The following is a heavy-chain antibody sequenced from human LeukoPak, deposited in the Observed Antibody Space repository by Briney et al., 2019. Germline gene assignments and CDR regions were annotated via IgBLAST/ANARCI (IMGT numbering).Heavy chain of an antibody. CDR2: IIPMFGTA. Sequence: SVKVSCKASGGIFSSYAISWVRQAPGQGLEWMGGIIPMFGTANYARKFQGRVTITADESTSTANMELSSLRSEDTAVYYCARVAGTRSDFEYWGQGTLVTVSS. J-gene: IGHJ4*02. CDR1: GGIFSSYA. V-gene: IGHV1-69*13. CDR3: ARVAGTRSDFEY. D-gene: IGHD6-13*01.